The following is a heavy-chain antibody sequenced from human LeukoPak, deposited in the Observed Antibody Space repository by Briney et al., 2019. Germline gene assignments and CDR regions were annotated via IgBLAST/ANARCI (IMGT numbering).Heavy chain of an antibody. J-gene: IGHJ4*02. CDR1: GFTFSSYG. V-gene: IGHV3-30*02. D-gene: IGHD3-3*01. Sequence: GGSLRLSCAASGFTFSSYGMHWVRQAPGKGLEWVAFIRYDGSNKYYADSVKGRFTISRDNSKNTLYLQMNSLRAEDTAVYYCARLPYDFWSGYYIYWGQGTLVTVSS. CDR3: ARLPYDFWSGYYIY. CDR2: IRYDGSNK.